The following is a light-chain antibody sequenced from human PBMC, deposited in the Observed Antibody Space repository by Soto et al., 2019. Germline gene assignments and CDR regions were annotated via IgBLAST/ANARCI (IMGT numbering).Light chain of an antibody. CDR1: SSDVGSYNL. J-gene: IGLJ3*02. V-gene: IGLV2-14*02. CDR2: EVS. Sequence: QSALTQPASVSGSPGQSITISCTGTSSDVGSYNLVSWYQQHPGKAPKLMIYEVSNRPSGVSNRFSGSKSGNTASLTISGPQAEDEADYYCSSYTSSSTLVFGGGTKLTVL. CDR3: SSYTSSSTLV.